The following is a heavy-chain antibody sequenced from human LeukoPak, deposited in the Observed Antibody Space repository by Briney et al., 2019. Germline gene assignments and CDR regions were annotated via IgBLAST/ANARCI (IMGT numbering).Heavy chain of an antibody. CDR1: RGSISSGGYD. D-gene: IGHD3-9*01. CDR3: AREARVDRAFDI. J-gene: IGHJ3*02. CDR2: IYYSGNT. V-gene: IGHV4-31*01. Sequence: PSQTLSLTCTVSRGSISSGGYDWSWIRQHPGKGLEWIGYIYYSGNTYYNPSLKSQVTISEDTSKNQFSLKLSSVTAPDMAVYFCAREARVDRAFDIWGQGTMVTVSS.